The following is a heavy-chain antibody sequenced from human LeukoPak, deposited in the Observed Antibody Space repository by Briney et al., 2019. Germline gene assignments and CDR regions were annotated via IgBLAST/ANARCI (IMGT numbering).Heavy chain of an antibody. V-gene: IGHV4-34*01. J-gene: IGHJ4*02. CDR1: GFNVGTNY. D-gene: IGHD1-26*01. CDR3: ARGPLETVGATDFDY. CDR2: INHSGST. Sequence: GSLRLSCTLFGFNVGTNYMTWVRQAPGKGLEWIGEINHSGSTNYNPSLKSRVTISVDTSKNQFSLKLSSVTAADTAVYYCARGPLETVGATDFDYWGQGTLVTVSS.